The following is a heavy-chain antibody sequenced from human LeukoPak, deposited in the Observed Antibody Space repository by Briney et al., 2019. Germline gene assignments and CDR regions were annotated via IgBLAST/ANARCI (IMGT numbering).Heavy chain of an antibody. J-gene: IGHJ4*02. D-gene: IGHD2-2*01. CDR3: ARDWGYQLLFGWSIDY. Sequence: GGSLRLTCAASGFTFGSYSMNWVRQAPGKGLEWVSSISSSGYIYYADSVKGRFTISRDNAKNSLYLQMNSLRAEDTAVYYCARDWGYQLLFGWSIDYWGQGTLVTVSS. CDR2: ISSSGYI. V-gene: IGHV3-21*01. CDR1: GFTFGSYS.